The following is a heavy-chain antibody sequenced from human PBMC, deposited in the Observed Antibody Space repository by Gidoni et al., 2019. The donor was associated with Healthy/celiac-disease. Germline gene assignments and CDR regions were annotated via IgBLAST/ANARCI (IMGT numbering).Heavy chain of an antibody. CDR2: INHSGST. CDR3: ARWCCSSTSWPGPNRPNWFDP. D-gene: IGHD2-2*01. V-gene: IGHV4-34*01. J-gene: IGHJ5*02. CDR1: GGSFSGYY. Sequence: QVQLQQWGAGLLKPSETLSLTCAVYGGSFSGYYWSWIRQPPGKGLEWIGEINHSGSTNYNPSLKSRVTISVDTSKNQFSLKLSSVTAADTAVYYCARWCCSSTSWPGPNRPNWFDPWGQGTLVTVSS.